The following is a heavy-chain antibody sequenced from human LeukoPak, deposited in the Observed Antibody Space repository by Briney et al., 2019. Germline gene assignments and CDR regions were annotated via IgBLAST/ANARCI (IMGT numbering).Heavy chain of an antibody. CDR3: ARRSGSYYVRRNWFDP. Sequence: SETLSLTCAVYGGSFSGYYWSWIRQPPGKGLEWIGEINHSGSTNYNPSLKSRVTISVDTSKNQFSLKLSSVTAADTAVYYCARRSGSYYVRRNWFDPRGQGTLVTVSS. CDR1: GGSFSGYY. V-gene: IGHV4-34*01. J-gene: IGHJ5*02. CDR2: INHSGST. D-gene: IGHD1-26*01.